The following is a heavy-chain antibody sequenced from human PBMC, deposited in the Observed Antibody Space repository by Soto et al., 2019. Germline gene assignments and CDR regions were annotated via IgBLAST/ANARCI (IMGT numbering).Heavy chain of an antibody. CDR1: GFTVSDNS. J-gene: IGHJ3*02. CDR2: IYSGDTT. Sequence: PGGSLRLSCAASGFTVSDNSMSWVRQAPGKGLQWVSSLIYSGDTTFYADSVKGRFTISRDNSKNTLSLQMNSLRAEDTAVYYCAKDRITMIVVVITSSRDAFDIWGQGTMVTVS. V-gene: IGHV3-66*01. CDR3: AKDRITMIVVVITSSRDAFDI. D-gene: IGHD3-22*01.